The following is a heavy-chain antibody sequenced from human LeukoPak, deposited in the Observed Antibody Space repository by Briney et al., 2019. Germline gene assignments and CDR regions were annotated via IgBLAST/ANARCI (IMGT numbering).Heavy chain of an antibody. CDR1: GGSFSGYY. CDR2: INHSGST. CDR3: ARIRVTAIGNWFDP. V-gene: IGHV4-34*01. Sequence: PSETLSLTCAVYGGSFSGYYWSWIRQPPGKGLEWIGEINHSGSTNYNPSLKSRVTISVDRSKNQFSLKLSSVTAADTAVYYCARIRVTAIGNWFDPWGQGTLVTVSS. D-gene: IGHD2-21*02. J-gene: IGHJ5*02.